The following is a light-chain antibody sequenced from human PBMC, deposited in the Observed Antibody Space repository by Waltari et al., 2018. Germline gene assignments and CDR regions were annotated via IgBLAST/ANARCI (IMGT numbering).Light chain of an antibody. Sequence: QAVLTQPPSASGSPGQRVAISCSGSSSDVGTYTVNWYQQLPGPAPKLLIYRNNRRPPGGPDRFSCSKSGPSASVAISGLQSEDQSDYYGAACDDSLNGWASGGGTKLTV. CDR1: SSDVGTYT. CDR2: RNN. V-gene: IGLV1-44*01. J-gene: IGLJ3*02. CDR3: AACDDSLNGWA.